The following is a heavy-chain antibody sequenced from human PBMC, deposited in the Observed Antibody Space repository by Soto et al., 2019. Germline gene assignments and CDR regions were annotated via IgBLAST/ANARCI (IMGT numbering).Heavy chain of an antibody. CDR3: ARVYCSGGSYYPLDY. V-gene: IGHV3-74*01. D-gene: IGHD2-15*01. J-gene: IGHJ4*02. CDR1: GFTFSSYW. Sequence: EVQLVESGGGLVQPGGSLRLSCAASGFTFSSYWMHWVRQAPGKGLVWVSRINSDGSSTSYADPVKGRFTISRDNAKNTLYLQMNSLRAEETAVYYCARVYCSGGSYYPLDYWGQGTLVTVSS. CDR2: INSDGSST.